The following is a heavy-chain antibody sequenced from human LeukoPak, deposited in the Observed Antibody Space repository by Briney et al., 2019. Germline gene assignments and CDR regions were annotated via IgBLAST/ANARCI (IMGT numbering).Heavy chain of an antibody. J-gene: IGHJ4*02. Sequence: PGGSLRLSCAASGFTFSDYYMSWIRQAPGKGLEWVSYISSSGSTIYYADSVKGRFTISRDNAKNSLYLQMNSLRAEDTAVYYCASPFPYSSSWYPDYYFDYWGQGTLVTVSS. V-gene: IGHV3-11*04. D-gene: IGHD6-13*01. CDR2: ISSSGSTI. CDR1: GFTFSDYY. CDR3: ASPFPYSSSWYPDYYFDY.